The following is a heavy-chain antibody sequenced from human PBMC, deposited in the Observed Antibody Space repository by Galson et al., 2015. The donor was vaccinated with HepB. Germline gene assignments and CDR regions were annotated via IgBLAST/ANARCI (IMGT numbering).Heavy chain of an antibody. Sequence: SVKVSCKASGGTFSKFPVNWVRQAPGQGLEWMGGIIPIFGTPHYAQKFQGRVTITADETTKTGFLEVTSLTSHDTAVYYCASPLLQKGQFLWVFDLWGRGTLVTVTS. D-gene: IGHD4-11*01. CDR3: ASPLLQKGQFLWVFDL. CDR2: IIPIFGTP. V-gene: IGHV1-69*13. CDR1: GGTFSKFP. J-gene: IGHJ2*01.